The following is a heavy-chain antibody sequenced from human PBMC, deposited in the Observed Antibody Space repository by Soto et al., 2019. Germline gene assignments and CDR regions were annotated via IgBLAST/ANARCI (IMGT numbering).Heavy chain of an antibody. J-gene: IGHJ4*02. CDR3: ARVGPGRYYFDF. CDR2: INGDGSRT. CDR1: GFSFSTYW. Sequence: EVQLVESGGGLVQPGGSLRLSCAGSGFSFSTYWMHWVRQVPGKGLVWVSRINGDGSRTSYADSVQGRFTISRDNAKNTLYLQMNSLTAEDTAVYYCARVGPGRYYFDFWGQGTLVTVSS. V-gene: IGHV3-74*01.